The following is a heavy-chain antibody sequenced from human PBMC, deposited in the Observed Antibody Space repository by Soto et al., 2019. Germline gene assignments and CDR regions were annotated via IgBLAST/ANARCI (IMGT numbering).Heavy chain of an antibody. Sequence: PGGSLRLSCVASGFSFGDYGMHWVRQAPGRGPEWASGISWNSGNIGYAETVKGRFTISRDNAKNSLYLQMNSLRAEDTALYYCVKDGLTSVFGLVHDGSDIWGHGTMVTVSS. CDR2: ISWNSGNI. V-gene: IGHV3-9*01. D-gene: IGHD3-3*01. CDR1: GFSFGDYG. J-gene: IGHJ3*02. CDR3: VKDGLTSVFGLVHDGSDI.